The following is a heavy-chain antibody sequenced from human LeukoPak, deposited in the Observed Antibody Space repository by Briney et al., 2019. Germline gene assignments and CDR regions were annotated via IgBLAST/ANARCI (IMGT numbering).Heavy chain of an antibody. D-gene: IGHD1-1*01. J-gene: IGHJ4*02. Sequence: PGGSLRLSCEASGFTFSTSTMHWVRQAPGKGLEWGANINQHGGDIHYVDSVKGRFTISRDNAKNSVYLQMNSLRAEDTAVYYCTRGTDWNDGARFDYWGQGTLVTVSS. CDR1: GFTFSTST. V-gene: IGHV3-7*01. CDR3: TRGTDWNDGARFDY. CDR2: INQHGGDI.